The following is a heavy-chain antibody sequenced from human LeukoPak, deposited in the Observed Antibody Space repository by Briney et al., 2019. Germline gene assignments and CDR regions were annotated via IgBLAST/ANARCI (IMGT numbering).Heavy chain of an antibody. V-gene: IGHV1-46*01. CDR3: AREAAAGTTSFDY. J-gene: IGHJ4*02. CDR2: INPSGGGS. CDR1: GYTSTGHY. Sequence: GASVKVSCKASGYTSTGHYMHWVRQAPGQGLEWMGIINPSGGGSSYAQKFQGRVTMTRDTSTSTVYMELSSLRSEDTALYYCAREAAAGTTSFDYWGQGTLVTVSS. D-gene: IGHD6-13*01.